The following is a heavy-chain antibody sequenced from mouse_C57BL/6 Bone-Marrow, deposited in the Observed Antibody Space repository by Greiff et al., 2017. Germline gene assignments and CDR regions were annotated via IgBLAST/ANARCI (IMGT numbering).Heavy chain of an antibody. V-gene: IGHV5-6*02. CDR3: ARREGWFAY. J-gene: IGHJ3*01. CDR2: ISSGGSYT. CDR1: GFTFSSYG. Sequence: EVKLMESGGDLVKPGGSLKLSCAVSGFTFSSYGLSWVRQTPDKRLEWVATISSGGSYTYYPDSVKGRFTISRDNAKNTLYLQMSSLKSEDTAMXYCARREGWFAYWGQGTLVTVSA.